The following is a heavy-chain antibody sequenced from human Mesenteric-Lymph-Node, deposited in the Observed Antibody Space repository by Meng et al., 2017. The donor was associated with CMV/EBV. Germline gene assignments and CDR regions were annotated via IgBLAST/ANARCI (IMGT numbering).Heavy chain of an antibody. J-gene: IGHJ6*02. CDR3: ATDFWSGRLMDV. CDR1: GFTFGDYD. V-gene: IGHV3-74*01. CDR2: INSDGSST. D-gene: IGHD3-3*01. Sequence: GGSLRLSCTASGFTFGDYDMSWVRQAPGKGVEWVSCINSDGSSTSHADSVKGRFTISRDNAKKTLYLQMNSLRAEDTAVYYCATDFWSGRLMDVWGQGTTVTVSS.